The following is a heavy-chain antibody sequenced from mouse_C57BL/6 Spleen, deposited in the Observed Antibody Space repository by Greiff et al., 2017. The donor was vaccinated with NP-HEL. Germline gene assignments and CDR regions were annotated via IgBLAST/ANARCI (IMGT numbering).Heavy chain of an antibody. V-gene: IGHV14-4*01. CDR3: TTHGPTVVATDY. J-gene: IGHJ2*01. CDR1: GFNIKDDY. Sequence: EVQLQESGAELVRPGASVKLSCTASGFNIKDDYMHWVKQRPEQGLEWIGWIDPENGDTESASKFQGKATITADTSSNTAYLQISSLTSEDTAVYYCTTHGPTVVATDYWGQGTTLTVSS. CDR2: IDPENGDT. D-gene: IGHD1-1*01.